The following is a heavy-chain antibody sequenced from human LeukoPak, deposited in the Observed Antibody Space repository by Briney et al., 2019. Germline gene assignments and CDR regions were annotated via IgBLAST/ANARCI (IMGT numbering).Heavy chain of an antibody. J-gene: IGHJ4*02. V-gene: IGHV3-21*01. CDR1: GFTFSSHR. CDR3: ARVGSASASGSLGYSDY. Sequence: GGSLRLSCADSGFTFSSHRMNWVRQTPGTGLEWVSSITSSSSFIYYADSVKGRFTISRDNAKNSLYLQMNSLRAEDTAVYYCARVGSASASGSLGYSDYWGQGTLVTVSS. D-gene: IGHD1-26*01. CDR2: ITSSSSFI.